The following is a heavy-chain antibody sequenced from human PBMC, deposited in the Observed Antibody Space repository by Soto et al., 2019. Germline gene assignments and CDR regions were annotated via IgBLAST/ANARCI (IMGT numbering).Heavy chain of an antibody. J-gene: IGHJ4*02. D-gene: IGHD6-19*01. V-gene: IGHV1-3*01. CDR2: INGGNGDT. CDR1: GYTFTSYA. CDR3: ARGTAVAGNY. Sequence: GASLKVSCKASGYTFTSYAMHWVRQAPGQRLEWMGWINGGNGDTKYSQKFQGRVTITGDTSASTAYMELSSLRSEDTDVYYCARGTAVAGNYWGQGTLVNVSS.